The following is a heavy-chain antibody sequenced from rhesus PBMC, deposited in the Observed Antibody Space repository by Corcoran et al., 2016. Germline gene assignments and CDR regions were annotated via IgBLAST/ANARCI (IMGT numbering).Heavy chain of an antibody. CDR2: IFGSIGRT. V-gene: IGHV4S7*01. D-gene: IGHD3-22*01. CDR3: ARLLEYWSDYLVGYFDY. J-gene: IGHJ4*01. Sequence: QVQLQESGPGLVKLSETLSLTCAVSGGSISGGYGWSWIRQPPGKGLDWIGQIFGSIGRTCNHPPRKGRVTISRDTSKNQFSLKLRSVTAADTAVYYCARLLEYWSDYLVGYFDYWGQGVLVTVSS. CDR1: GGSISGGYG.